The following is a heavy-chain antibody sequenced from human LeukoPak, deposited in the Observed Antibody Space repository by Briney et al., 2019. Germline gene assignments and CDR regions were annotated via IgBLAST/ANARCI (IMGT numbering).Heavy chain of an antibody. CDR3: AREAHYYGSGSYYNDYYYYYMDV. CDR2: IYYSGST. D-gene: IGHD3-10*01. Sequence: KTSETLSLTCTVSGGSISSYYWSWIRQPPGKGLEWIGYIYYSGSTNYNPSLKSRVTISVDTSKNQFSLKLSSVTAADTAVYYCAREAHYYGSGSYYNDYYYYYMDVWGKGTTVTISS. V-gene: IGHV4-59*01. CDR1: GGSISSYY. J-gene: IGHJ6*03.